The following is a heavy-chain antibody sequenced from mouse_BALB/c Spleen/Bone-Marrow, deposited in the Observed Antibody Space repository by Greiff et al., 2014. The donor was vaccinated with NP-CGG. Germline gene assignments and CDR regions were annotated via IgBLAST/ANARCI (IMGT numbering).Heavy chain of an antibody. J-gene: IGHJ4*01. D-gene: IGHD1-2*01. CDR3: ARGPFITTVHYYVMDY. V-gene: IGHV2-9*02. Sequence: QVQLKESGPGLVAPSQSLSITCTVSGFSLTSYGVHWVRQPPGKGLEWLGVIWAGGSTNYNSALMSRLSISKDNSKSQVFLKMNRLQTDDTAMYYCARGPFITTVHYYVMDYWGQGTSVTVSS. CDR1: GFSLTSYG. CDR2: IWAGGST.